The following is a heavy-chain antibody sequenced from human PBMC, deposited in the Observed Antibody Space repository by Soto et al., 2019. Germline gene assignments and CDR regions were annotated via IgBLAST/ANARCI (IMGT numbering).Heavy chain of an antibody. CDR1: GYTFTSYA. J-gene: IGHJ4*02. D-gene: IGHD2-2*02. V-gene: IGHV1-3*01. CDR3: AKSATVPAAIAY. CDR2: INAGNGNT. Sequence: QVQLVQSGAEVKKPGASVKVSCKASGYTFTSYAMHWVRQAPGQRLEWMGWINAGNGNTKYSQKFRGRVTITRDTSASTAYMELSSLRSEDTAVYYCAKSATVPAAIAYWGKGTLVTVSS.